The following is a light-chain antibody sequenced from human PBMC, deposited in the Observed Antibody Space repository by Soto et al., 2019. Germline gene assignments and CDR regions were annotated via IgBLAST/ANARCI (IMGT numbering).Light chain of an antibody. CDR3: HQYKNYSPLT. Sequence: DIQMTQSPATVSASVGDRVIMTCRASQTISPWLAWYQQKPGRAPKLLIYDASTLQSGVPSRFSGSGSGTEFTLTINNLQPDDFATYYCHQYKNYSPLTFGGGTRVDTK. CDR2: DAS. V-gene: IGKV1-5*01. CDR1: QTISPW. J-gene: IGKJ4*01.